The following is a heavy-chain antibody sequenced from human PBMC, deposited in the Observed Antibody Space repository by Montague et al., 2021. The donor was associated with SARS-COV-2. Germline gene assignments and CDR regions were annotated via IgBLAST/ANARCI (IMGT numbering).Heavy chain of an antibody. CDR2: INHRGTS. CDR1: GGSFSDYY. V-gene: IGHV4-34*01. J-gene: IGHJ4*02. D-gene: IGHD3-22*01. Sequence: SETLSLTCAVYGGSFSDYYWSWIRQPPGKGLEWTGEINHRGTSKYNTSLKSRVSISLDTSKNQFSLYLSSVTTADTAVYYCARGRQHFNMIVVVMTGGEYYFDYWGQGTLVTVSS. CDR3: ARGRQHFNMIVVVMTGGEYYFDY.